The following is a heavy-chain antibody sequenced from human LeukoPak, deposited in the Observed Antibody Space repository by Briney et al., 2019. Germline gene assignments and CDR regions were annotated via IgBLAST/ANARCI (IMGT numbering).Heavy chain of an antibody. V-gene: IGHV3-74*01. CDR3: ARDLGGRAGS. J-gene: IGHJ1*01. CDR2: LNEDGRTT. D-gene: IGHD1-26*01. Sequence: GGSLRLSCEASGFAFSSYWMHWVRQVPGKGLEWVSRLNEDGRTTTYADSVQGRVAISRDNNKNTLYLVMYSLRVDDTALYFCARDLGGRAGSWGQGTLVTVSS. CDR1: GFAFSSYW.